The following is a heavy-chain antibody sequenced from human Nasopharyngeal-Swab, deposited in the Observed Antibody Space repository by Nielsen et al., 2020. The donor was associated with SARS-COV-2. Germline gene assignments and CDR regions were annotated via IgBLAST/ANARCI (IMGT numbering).Heavy chain of an antibody. CDR3: AREVVGGLVDS. CDR2: FYYSGIT. D-gene: IGHD1-26*01. CDR1: GGSISSYY. V-gene: IGHV4-4*08. J-gene: IGHJ4*02. Sequence: SETLSLTCTVSGGSISSYYWSWIRQSPGKGLEWIGYFYYSGITNYNPSLKRRGTIFLAPSPPQFSLKLNSVTAADTAVYSCAREVVGGLVDSWGQGTLVTVSS.